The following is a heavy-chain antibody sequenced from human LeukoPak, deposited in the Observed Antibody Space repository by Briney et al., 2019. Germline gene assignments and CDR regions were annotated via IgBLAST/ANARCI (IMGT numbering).Heavy chain of an antibody. CDR1: GDSISTYY. CDR3: ARGQWLPVYDF. CDR2: IYTSGNT. D-gene: IGHD3-22*01. V-gene: IGHV4-4*07. Sequence: SETLSLTCSVSGDSISTYYWSWIRQPAGKGLEWIGLIYTSGNTNYNPSLKSRVTMSLETSKNQFSLKLSSVTAADTAVYYCARGQWLPVYDFWGQGILVTVSS. J-gene: IGHJ4*02.